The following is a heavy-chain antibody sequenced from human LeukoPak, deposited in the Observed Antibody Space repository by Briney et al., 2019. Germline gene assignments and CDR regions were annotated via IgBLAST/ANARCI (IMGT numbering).Heavy chain of an antibody. V-gene: IGHV3-74*01. J-gene: IGHJ5*02. CDR1: GFTFNSHW. D-gene: IGHD6-6*01. Sequence: GGSLRLSCAASGFTFNSHWMHWVRQAPGKGLVWVSRINNDGSTTTYADSVRGRFTISRDNAKHTLFLQMNSLRAEDTAVYYCVRDRPHNWFDPWGQGTLVTVSS. CDR2: INNDGSTT. CDR3: VRDRPHNWFDP.